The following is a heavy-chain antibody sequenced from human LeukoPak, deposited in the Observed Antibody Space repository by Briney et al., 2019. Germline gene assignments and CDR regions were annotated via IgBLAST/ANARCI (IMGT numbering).Heavy chain of an antibody. CDR2: INHSGST. D-gene: IGHD3-9*01. J-gene: IGHJ5*02. CDR3: AREPGDYDILTGYSTGWFDP. CDR1: GGSFSGYY. V-gene: IGHV4-34*01. Sequence: PSETLSLTCAVYGGSFSGYYWSWIRQPPGKGLEWIGEINHSGSTNYNPSLKSRVTMSVDTSKNQFSLKLSSVTAADTAVYYCAREPGDYDILTGYSTGWFDPWGQGTLVTVSS.